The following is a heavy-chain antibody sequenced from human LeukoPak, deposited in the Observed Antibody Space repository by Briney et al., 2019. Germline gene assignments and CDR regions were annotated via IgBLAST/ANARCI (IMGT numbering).Heavy chain of an antibody. CDR2: ITSGSTTI. J-gene: IGHJ4*02. CDR1: GFTFSNYN. D-gene: IGHD3/OR15-3a*01. Sequence: GGSLRLSCAASGFTFSNYNMNRVRQAPGKGLEWVSYITSGSTTIYYADSVKGRFTISRDDSKNSLYLQMNSLRAEDTAVYYCAREDFRSHFDYWGQGTLVTVSS. V-gene: IGHV3-48*01. CDR3: AREDFRSHFDY.